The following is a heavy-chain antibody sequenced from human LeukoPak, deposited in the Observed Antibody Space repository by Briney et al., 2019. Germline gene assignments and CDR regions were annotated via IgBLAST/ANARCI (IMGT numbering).Heavy chain of an antibody. CDR1: GGSISSSTYY. CDR2: IYNSGTT. D-gene: IGHD5-24*01. Sequence: SQTLSLTCTISGGSISSSTYYWNWIRQYPGKGLEWIGYIYNSGTTYYNPSLKSRVTISVDTSKNQFSLKLNSMSAADTAVYYCVEAPNPYYFDDWGQGTLVTVSS. J-gene: IGHJ4*02. V-gene: IGHV4-31*03. CDR3: VEAPNPYYFDD.